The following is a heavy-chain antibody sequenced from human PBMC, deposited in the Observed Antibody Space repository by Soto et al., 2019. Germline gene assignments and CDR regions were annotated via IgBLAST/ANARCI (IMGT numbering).Heavy chain of an antibody. V-gene: IGHV4-59*08. D-gene: IGHD3-9*01. Sequence: SETLSLTCTVSGGSISSYYWSWIRQPPGKGLEWIGYIYYSGSTNYNPSLKSRVTISVDTSKNQFSLKLSSVTAADTAVYYCARLPPYYDILTGYYIWAFDIWGQGTMVTVSS. CDR1: GGSISSYY. CDR3: ARLPPYYDILTGYYIWAFDI. J-gene: IGHJ3*02. CDR2: IYYSGST.